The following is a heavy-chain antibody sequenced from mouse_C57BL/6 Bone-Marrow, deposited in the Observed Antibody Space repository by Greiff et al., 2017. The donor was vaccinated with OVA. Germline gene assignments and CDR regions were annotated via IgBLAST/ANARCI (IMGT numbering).Heavy chain of an antibody. D-gene: IGHD1-1*01. CDR3: ARGGGDYYGSSYAMDY. CDR2: ISDGGSYT. CDR1: GFTFSSYA. Sequence: EVHLVESGGGLVKPGGSLKLSCAASGFTFSSYAMSWVRQTPEKRLEWVATISDGGSYTYYPDNVKGRFTISRDNAKNNLYLQMSHLKSEDTAMYYCARGGGDYYGSSYAMDYWGQGTSVTVSS. J-gene: IGHJ4*01. V-gene: IGHV5-4*01.